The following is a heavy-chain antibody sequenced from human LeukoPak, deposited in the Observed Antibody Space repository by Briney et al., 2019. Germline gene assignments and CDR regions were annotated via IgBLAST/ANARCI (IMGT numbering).Heavy chain of an antibody. V-gene: IGHV3-48*01. Sequence: GGSLRLSCAGSGFTFSSYWMSWVRQAPGKGLEWVSYISSSSSTIYYADSVKGRFTISRDNAKNSLYLQMNSLRAEDTAVYYCARDGRTGTTSRAWFDPWGQGTLVTVSS. D-gene: IGHD1-1*01. J-gene: IGHJ5*02. CDR1: GFTFSSYW. CDR2: ISSSSSTI. CDR3: ARDGRTGTTSRAWFDP.